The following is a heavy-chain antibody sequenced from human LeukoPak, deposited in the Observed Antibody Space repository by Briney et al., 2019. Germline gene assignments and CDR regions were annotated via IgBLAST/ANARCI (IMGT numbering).Heavy chain of an antibody. Sequence: PGGSLRLSCAASGFTFSGYYMSWIRQAPGKGLEWVSYISSSSSYTNYADSVKGQFTISRDNAKNSLYLQMNSLRAEDTAVYYCARVHYDILTGYSPHFDYWGQGTLVTVSS. CDR3: ARVHYDILTGYSPHFDY. CDR1: GFTFSGYY. D-gene: IGHD3-9*01. V-gene: IGHV3-11*05. J-gene: IGHJ4*02. CDR2: ISSSSSYT.